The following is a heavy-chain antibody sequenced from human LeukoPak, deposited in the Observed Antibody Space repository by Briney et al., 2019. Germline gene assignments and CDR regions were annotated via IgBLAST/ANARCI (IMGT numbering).Heavy chain of an antibody. CDR2: IYYSGST. Sequence: SETLSLTCTVSGGSISSSSYYWGWIRLPPGKGLEWIGSIYYSGSTYYNPSLKSRVTISVDTSKNQFSLKLSSVTAADTAVYYCASSDWGSYINWGQGTLVTVSS. CDR3: ASSDWGSYIN. V-gene: IGHV4-39*01. D-gene: IGHD1-26*01. CDR1: GGSISSSSYY. J-gene: IGHJ4*02.